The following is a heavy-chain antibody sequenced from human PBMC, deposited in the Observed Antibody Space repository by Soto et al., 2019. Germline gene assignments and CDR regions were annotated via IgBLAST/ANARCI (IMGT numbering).Heavy chain of an antibody. D-gene: IGHD6-19*01. CDR2: ISASGRDT. V-gene: IGHV3-23*01. CDR1: GFTFSNFA. CDR3: AKGKTSGWYYFDY. Sequence: GGSLRLSCAASGFTFSNFAMSWVRQAPGRGLEWVSGISASGRDTYYADPVKDRFTVSRGNSKNTLYLQMNSLRAEDTAIYYCAKGKTSGWYYFDYWGQGGLVTVS. J-gene: IGHJ4*02.